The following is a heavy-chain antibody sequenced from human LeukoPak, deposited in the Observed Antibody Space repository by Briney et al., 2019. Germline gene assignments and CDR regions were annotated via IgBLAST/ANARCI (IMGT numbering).Heavy chain of an antibody. J-gene: IGHJ4*02. CDR3: ASGYDILTGLQADY. V-gene: IGHV3-74*01. CDR2: ILNDGSAT. Sequence: GGSLRLSCAASGFTFSDYWMHWVRQVPGKGLVWVARILNDGSATTYADFVKGRFTISRDNAKNTLYLQMNSLRAEDTAVYYCASGYDILTGLQADYWGQGTLVTVSS. CDR1: GFTFSDYW. D-gene: IGHD3-9*01.